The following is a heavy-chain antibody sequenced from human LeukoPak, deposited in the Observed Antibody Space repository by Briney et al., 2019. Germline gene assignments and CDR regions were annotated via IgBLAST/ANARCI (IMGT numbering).Heavy chain of an antibody. CDR2: ISFDGSGK. D-gene: IGHD6-6*01. J-gene: IGHJ4*02. Sequence: PGRSLRLSCAASGFTFGSYAMHWVRQAPGKGLEWVAFISFDGSGKYYAESVKGRFTISRDNYKNTLYLQMNSLRAEDTAVYYCAKDRPSAARRVQYFDYWGQGTLVTVSS. CDR1: GFTFGSYA. V-gene: IGHV3-30*18. CDR3: AKDRPSAARRVQYFDY.